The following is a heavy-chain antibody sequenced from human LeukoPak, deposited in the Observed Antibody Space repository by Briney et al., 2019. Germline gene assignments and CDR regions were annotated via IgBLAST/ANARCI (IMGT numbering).Heavy chain of an antibody. CDR3: ARDPDHDDAFDI. CDR2: ISAYNGNK. V-gene: IGHV1-18*01. Sequence: ASLKVSCKASGYTFTSYGISWVRQAPGQGLEWMGWISAYNGNKNYAQNLQGRVTMTTDKSTNTAYMELRSLRSDDTAMYYCARDPDHDDAFDIWGQGTMVTVSS. J-gene: IGHJ3*02. CDR1: GYTFTSYG.